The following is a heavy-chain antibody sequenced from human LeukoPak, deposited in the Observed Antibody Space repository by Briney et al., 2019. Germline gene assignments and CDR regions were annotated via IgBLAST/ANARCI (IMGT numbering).Heavy chain of an antibody. D-gene: IGHD2-8*02. V-gene: IGHV3-15*01. J-gene: IGHJ4*02. CDR2: IKSKTDGGTT. Sequence: PGGSLRLSCAASGFTFSNAWMSWVRQAPGKGLEWVGRIKSKTDGGTTDYAAPVKGRFTISRDDSKNTLYLQMNSLKTEDTAVYYCARDTGSMAARFFDNWGQGTLVTVSS. CDR3: ARDTGSMAARFFDN. CDR1: GFTFSNAW.